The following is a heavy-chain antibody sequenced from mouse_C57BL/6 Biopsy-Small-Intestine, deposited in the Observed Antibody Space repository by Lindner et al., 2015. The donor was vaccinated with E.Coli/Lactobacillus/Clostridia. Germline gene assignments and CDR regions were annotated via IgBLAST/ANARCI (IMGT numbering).Heavy chain of an antibody. CDR1: GYTFTSYT. J-gene: IGHJ2*01. D-gene: IGHD1-1*01. CDR3: ARRGIITTVVVPDY. Sequence: VQLQESGPELARPGASVKMSCKASGYTFTSYTMHWVKQRPGQGLEWIGYINPSSGFTNYNQKFKDKATLTADKSSSTANMQLSSLTSEDSAVYYCARRGIITTVVVPDYWGQGTTLTVSS. V-gene: IGHV1-4*01. CDR2: INPSSGFT.